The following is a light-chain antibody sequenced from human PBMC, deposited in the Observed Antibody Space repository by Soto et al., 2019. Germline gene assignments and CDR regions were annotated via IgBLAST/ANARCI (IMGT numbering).Light chain of an antibody. CDR1: QSVSNN. J-gene: IGKJ4*01. V-gene: IGKV3-15*01. CDR3: QQYNNWPLT. Sequence: EIVMTQSPATLSVSPGESATLSCRANQSVSNNLAWYQQKPGQAPRLLIYGASARATGIPARFSGSGSGTEFTLTISSLQSEDFAVYYCQQYNNWPLTFGGGTKVEIK. CDR2: GAS.